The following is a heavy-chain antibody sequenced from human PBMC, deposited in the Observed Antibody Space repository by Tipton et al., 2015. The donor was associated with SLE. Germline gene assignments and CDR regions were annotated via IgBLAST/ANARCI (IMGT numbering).Heavy chain of an antibody. D-gene: IGHD1-26*01. J-gene: IGHJ6*02. CDR1: GFTVSSNY. CDR3: AREGPVGATRGNYYYGMDV. V-gene: IGHV3-53*04. CDR2: IYSGGST. Sequence: VQLVQSGGGLVQPGGSLRLSCAASGFTVSSNYMSWVRQAPGKGLEWVSVIYSGGSTNYSDSVKGRFTISRDNSKNTLYLQMNSLRAEATAVYYCAREGPVGATRGNYYYGMDVWGQGTTVTVSS.